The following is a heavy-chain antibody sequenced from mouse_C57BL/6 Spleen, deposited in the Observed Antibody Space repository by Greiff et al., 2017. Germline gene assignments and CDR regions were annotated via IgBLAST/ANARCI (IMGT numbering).Heavy chain of an antibody. CDR2: IHPNSGST. J-gene: IGHJ3*01. CDR1: GYTFTSYW. V-gene: IGHV1-64*01. Sequence: QVHVKQPGAELVKPGASVKLSCKASGYTFTSYWMHWVKQRPGQGLEWIGMIHPNSGSTNYNEKFKSKATLTVDKSSSTAYMQLSSLTSEDSAVYYCARPLGSSQSFAYWGQGTLVTVSA. D-gene: IGHD1-1*01. CDR3: ARPLGSSQSFAY.